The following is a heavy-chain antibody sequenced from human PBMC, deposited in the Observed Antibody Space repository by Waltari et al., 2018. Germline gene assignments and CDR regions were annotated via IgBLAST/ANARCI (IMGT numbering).Heavy chain of an antibody. J-gene: IGHJ3*02. CDR2: RNPNSGNT. D-gene: IGHD6-13*01. CDR1: GYTFTSYD. Sequence: QVQLVQSGAEVKKPGASVKVSCKASGYTFTSYDINWVRQATGQGLEWMGWRNPNSGNTGYAQKFQGRVTMTRNTSISTAYMELSSLRSEDTAVYYCARSIAAAGDDAFDIWGQGTMVTVSS. V-gene: IGHV1-8*01. CDR3: ARSIAAAGDDAFDI.